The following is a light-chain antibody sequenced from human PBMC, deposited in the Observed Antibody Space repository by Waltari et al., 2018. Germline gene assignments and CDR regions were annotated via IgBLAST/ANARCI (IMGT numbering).Light chain of an antibody. Sequence: DIQMTQSPSSLSASVGDTVTITCRASQDITNSLAWFQQKPGNAPKSLIYAASTLQGGVPSRFSGIGFGTDFTLIISTLQPEDFAAYFCQQYNHFPVTFGQGTRL. CDR1: QDITNS. CDR2: AAS. V-gene: IGKV1-16*01. CDR3: QQYNHFPVT. J-gene: IGKJ5*01.